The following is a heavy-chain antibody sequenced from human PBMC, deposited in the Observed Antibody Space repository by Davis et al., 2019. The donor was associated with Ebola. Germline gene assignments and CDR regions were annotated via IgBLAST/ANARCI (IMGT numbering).Heavy chain of an antibody. Sequence: SETLSPTCTVPGASISSGGYYWSWIRQHPGKGLEWIGYIYYSGSTYYNPSLKSRVTISVDTSKNQFSLKLSSVTAADTAVYYCARSKYCTNGVCYGDYFDYWGQGTLVTVSS. D-gene: IGHD2-8*01. CDR1: GASISSGGYY. CDR2: IYYSGST. J-gene: IGHJ4*02. CDR3: ARSKYCTNGVCYGDYFDY. V-gene: IGHV4-31*03.